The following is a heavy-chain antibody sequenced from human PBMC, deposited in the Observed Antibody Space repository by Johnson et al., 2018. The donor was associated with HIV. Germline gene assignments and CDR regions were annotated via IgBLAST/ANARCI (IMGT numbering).Heavy chain of an antibody. D-gene: IGHD1/OR15-1a*01. J-gene: IGHJ3*02. CDR2: IHQDGSEK. CDR1: GFTFDDYG. CDR3: VRYFSSVGTTDASDI. V-gene: IGHV3-7*01. Sequence: VQLVESGGGVVRPGGSLRLSCAASGFTFDDYGMSWVRQAPGKGLEWVANIHQDGSEKSYVDSVNGRFTISRDNTKNSLYLQISSLRAEDTAVYFCVRYFSSVGTTDASDIWGQGTMITVSS.